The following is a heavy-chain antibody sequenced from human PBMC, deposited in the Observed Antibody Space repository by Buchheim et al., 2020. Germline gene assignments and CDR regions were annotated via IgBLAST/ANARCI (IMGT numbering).Heavy chain of an antibody. CDR1: GFTFSSYG. V-gene: IGHV3-33*01. Sequence: QVQLVESGGGVVQPGRSLRLSCAASGFTFSSYGMHWVRQAPGKGLEWVAVIWYDGSNKYYADSVKGRFTISRDNSKNTLYLQMNSLGAEDTAVYYCARDSGYSSGCQDYWGQGTL. J-gene: IGHJ4*02. D-gene: IGHD6-19*01. CDR2: IWYDGSNK. CDR3: ARDSGYSSGCQDY.